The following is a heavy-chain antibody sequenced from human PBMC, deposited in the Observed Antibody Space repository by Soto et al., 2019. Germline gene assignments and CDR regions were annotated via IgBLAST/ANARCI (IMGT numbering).Heavy chain of an antibody. J-gene: IGHJ4*02. CDR1: GVSISSGGYS. CDR3: ARVLTVSDFWSGYSTKNYYYFQY. D-gene: IGHD3-3*01. CDR2: IYHSGST. V-gene: IGHV4-30-2*01. Sequence: PWETLSLTCAFSGVSISSGGYSWSWIRQPPWKGLEWIGYIYHSGSTYYNPSLKSRVTISVDRSKNQFSLKLSSVTAADTAVYYCARVLTVSDFWSGYSTKNYYYFQYLGQGTLCSLSS.